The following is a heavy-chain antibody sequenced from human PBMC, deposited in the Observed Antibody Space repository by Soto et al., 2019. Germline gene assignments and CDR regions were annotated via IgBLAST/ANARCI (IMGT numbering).Heavy chain of an antibody. CDR1: GGSISSYH. D-gene: IGHD3-16*01. J-gene: IGHJ6*02. CDR3: ARELGGYYHYGMDV. V-gene: IGHV4-59*01. CDR2: IYYSGST. Sequence: SETLSLTCTVPGGSISSYHWSWIRQPPGKGLEWIGYIYYSGSTNYNPSLKSRVTISVDTSKNQFSLKLSSVTAADTAVYYCARELGGYYHYGMDVWGQGTTVTVSS.